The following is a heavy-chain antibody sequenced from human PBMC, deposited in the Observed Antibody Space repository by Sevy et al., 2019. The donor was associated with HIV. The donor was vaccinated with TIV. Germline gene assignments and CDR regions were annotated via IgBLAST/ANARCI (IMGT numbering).Heavy chain of an antibody. CDR2: IWYEGINK. V-gene: IGHV3-33*01. J-gene: IGHJ5*01. CDR3: ARDAARVIVPTAGFDS. Sequence: GGSLRLSCTASGFAFSTYGMHWVRQAPGKGLEWVAIIWYEGINKDYAEPVKGRFTISRDNSKKTLYLQMNSLRDEDTAIYYCARDAARVIVPTAGFDSWGQGTLVTVSS. D-gene: IGHD1-1*01. CDR1: GFAFSTYG.